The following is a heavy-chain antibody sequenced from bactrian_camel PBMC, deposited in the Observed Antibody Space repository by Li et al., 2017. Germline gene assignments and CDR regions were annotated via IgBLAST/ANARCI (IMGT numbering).Heavy chain of an antibody. V-gene: IGHV3S53*01. D-gene: IGHD1*01. Sequence: VQLVESGGGSVQAGGSLTLSCVVFRYRRYCMGWFRQAPGKEREGVAAVDSDGRLSYADSVKGRFTLSRDNNKSALTLQMNSLKIEDTAVYYCGAVCPRPGVLLGEDYSGKGTQVTVS. J-gene: IGHJ7*01. CDR1: RYRRYC. CDR2: VDSDGRL.